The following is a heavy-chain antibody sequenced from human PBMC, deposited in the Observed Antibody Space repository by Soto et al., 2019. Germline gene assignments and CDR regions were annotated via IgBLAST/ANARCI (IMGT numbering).Heavy chain of an antibody. V-gene: IGHV3-30*18. J-gene: IGHJ4*02. Sequence: LRLSCAASGFTFSSYGMHWVRQAPGKGLEWVAVISYDGSNKYYADSVKGRFTISRDNSKNTLYLQMNSLRAEDTAVYYCAKEDSITMIVVALDYWGQGTLVTVSS. CDR2: ISYDGSNK. CDR1: GFTFSSYG. CDR3: AKEDSITMIVVALDY. D-gene: IGHD3-22*01.